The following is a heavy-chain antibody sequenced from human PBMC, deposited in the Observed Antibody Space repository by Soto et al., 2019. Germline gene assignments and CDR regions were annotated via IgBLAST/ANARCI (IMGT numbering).Heavy chain of an antibody. CDR3: ARNVATIGWSVAY. V-gene: IGHV3-48*02. J-gene: IGHJ4*02. CDR2: ISSGSSTM. Sequence: EVQLVESGGGLVQPGGSLRLSCAASGFSFSNYGMNWVRQAPGKGLEWVSYISSGSSTMSYADSVKGRFTISRDNAANSLYLQMNNLRDEDTAVYYCARNVATIGWSVAYWGQGTLVTVSS. D-gene: IGHD6-19*01. CDR1: GFSFSNYG.